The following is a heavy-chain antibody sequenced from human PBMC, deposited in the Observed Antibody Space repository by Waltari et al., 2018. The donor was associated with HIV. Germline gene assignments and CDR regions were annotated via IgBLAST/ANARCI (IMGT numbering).Heavy chain of an antibody. CDR3: GAFLCAEDCRDGFDV. V-gene: IGHV3-21*06. Sequence: ESGGGRAKPGGTLKLSCSGSGFTFKTYSVSWIRQTPGLCLLWISSISDDSSFIYYADSVKGRFTVSRDNVRNSVFLQINDVRAEDTATYFCGAFLCAEDCRDGFDVWGQGTMVTVS. CDR2: ISDDSSFI. D-gene: IGHD2-15*01. J-gene: IGHJ3*01. CDR1: GFTFKTYS.